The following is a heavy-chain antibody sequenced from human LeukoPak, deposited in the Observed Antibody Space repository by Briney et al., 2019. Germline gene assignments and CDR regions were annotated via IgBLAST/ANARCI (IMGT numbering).Heavy chain of an antibody. J-gene: IGHJ4*02. CDR1: GFTVSSNY. Sequence: SGGSLRLSCAASGFTVSSNYMSWVRQAPGKGLEWVSVIYSGGSTYYADSVKGRFTISRDNSKNTLYLQMNSLKAEDTAVYYCARDPDGYRQGHHFDYWGQGTRVTVSS. CDR2: IYSGGST. V-gene: IGHV3-66*01. D-gene: IGHD5-18*01. CDR3: ARDPDGYRQGHHFDY.